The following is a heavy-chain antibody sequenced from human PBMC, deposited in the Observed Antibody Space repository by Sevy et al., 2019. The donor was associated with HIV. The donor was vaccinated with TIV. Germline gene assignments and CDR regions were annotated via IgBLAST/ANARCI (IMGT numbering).Heavy chain of an antibody. J-gene: IGHJ3*02. Sequence: GGSLRLSCAASGFTFSSYAMHWDRQAPGKGLEWVAVISYDGSNKNYANSVKGRFTISRDNSKNTLYLQRNSLRAEDTVMYYCARAKFWVGYYGSSGYYSDAFDIWGQGTMVTVSS. D-gene: IGHD3-22*01. V-gene: IGHV3-30-3*01. CDR2: ISYDGSNK. CDR1: GFTFSSYA. CDR3: ARAKFWVGYYGSSGYYSDAFDI.